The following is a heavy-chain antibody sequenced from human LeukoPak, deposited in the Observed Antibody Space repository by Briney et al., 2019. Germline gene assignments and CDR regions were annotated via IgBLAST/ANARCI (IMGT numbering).Heavy chain of an antibody. V-gene: IGHV3-7*01. J-gene: IGHJ4*02. CDR2: IKQDGSEK. Sequence: GGSLRLSCAASGFTFSSYWMSWVRQAPGKGLEWVANIKQDGSEKCYVDSVKGRFTISRDNAKNSLYLQMNSLRAEDTAVYYCARVYDYVWGSYRNFDYWGQGTLVTVSS. CDR1: GFTFSSYW. CDR3: ARVYDYVWGSYRNFDY. D-gene: IGHD3-16*02.